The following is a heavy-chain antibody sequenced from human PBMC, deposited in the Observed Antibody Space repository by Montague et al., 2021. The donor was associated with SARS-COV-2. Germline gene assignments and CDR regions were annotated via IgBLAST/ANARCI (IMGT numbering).Heavy chain of an antibody. V-gene: IGHV4-34*01. Sequence: SETLSLTCAVHGGSLSTYSWNWIRQPPGKGLEWIGDIHHGGSTNYNPSLKSRVTISADTSKNQFSLKLTSVAAADTAVYYCARLGDGVVPSPILGVGPYYSYYYMDVWGKGTTVTVSS. J-gene: IGHJ6*03. CDR2: IHHGGST. CDR3: ARLGDGVVPSPILGVGPYYSYYYMDV. D-gene: IGHD3-10*01. CDR1: GGSLSTYS.